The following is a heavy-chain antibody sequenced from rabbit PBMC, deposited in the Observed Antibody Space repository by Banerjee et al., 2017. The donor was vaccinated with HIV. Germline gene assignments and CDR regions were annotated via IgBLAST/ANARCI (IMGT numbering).Heavy chain of an antibody. Sequence: QEQLEESGGDLVKPEGSLTLTCAASGFSFRGGYDMCWVPPAPGKGLEWVGCILIGRGTTYYASWAKGRFTISKTSSTTVTLQMTSLTAADTATYFCARDSYGTGGLLHLWGQGTLVTVS. V-gene: IGHV1S45*01. D-gene: IGHD7-1*01. CDR2: ILIGRGTT. J-gene: IGHJ4*01. CDR1: GFSFRGGYD. CDR3: ARDSYGTGGLLHL.